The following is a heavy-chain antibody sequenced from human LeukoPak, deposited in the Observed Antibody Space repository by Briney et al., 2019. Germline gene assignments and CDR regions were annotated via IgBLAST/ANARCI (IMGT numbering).Heavy chain of an antibody. CDR3: ASHHSGASPSDAFDI. Sequence: PSETLSVTCTVSGGSISSSGYYWDWIRQLPGQGLEWIGNFYYSGSTYYNPSLKSRVTVSVDTSKNQFSLKLSSVTAADTAVYYCASHHSGASPSDAFDIWGQGTMVTVSS. D-gene: IGHD5-12*01. V-gene: IGHV4-39*01. J-gene: IGHJ3*02. CDR1: GGSISSSGYY. CDR2: FYYSGST.